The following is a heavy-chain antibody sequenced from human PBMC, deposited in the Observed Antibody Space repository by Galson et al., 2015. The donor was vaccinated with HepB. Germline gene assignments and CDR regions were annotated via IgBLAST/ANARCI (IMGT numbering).Heavy chain of an antibody. V-gene: IGHV1-18*01. D-gene: IGHD3-10*01. CDR2: NSAYNGNT. J-gene: IGHJ4*02. CDR1: GYTFTSYG. CDR3: ARGYYGSGSYWAFDY. Sequence: SVKVSCKASGYTFTSYGISWVRQAPGQGLEWMGWNSAYNGNTNYAQKLQGRVTMTTDTSTSTAYMELRSLRSDDTAVYYCARGYYGSGSYWAFDYWGQGTLVTVSS.